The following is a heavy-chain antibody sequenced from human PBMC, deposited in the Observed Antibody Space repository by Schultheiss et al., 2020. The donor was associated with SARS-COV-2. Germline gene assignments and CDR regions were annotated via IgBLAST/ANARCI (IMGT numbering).Heavy chain of an antibody. CDR1: GFTFSGFW. CDR2: IKQEGTVK. V-gene: IGHV3-7*01. Sequence: GGSLRLSCKASGFTFSGFWMTWFRQSPVKGLEWVAHIKQEGTVKYYVDSVKGRFTISRDNAKNSVHLQMDSLRDEDTAVYYCAIDTLGDCGGGRCSYWGPGTLVTVSS. D-gene: IGHD2-15*01. CDR3: AIDTLGDCGGGRCSY. J-gene: IGHJ4*01.